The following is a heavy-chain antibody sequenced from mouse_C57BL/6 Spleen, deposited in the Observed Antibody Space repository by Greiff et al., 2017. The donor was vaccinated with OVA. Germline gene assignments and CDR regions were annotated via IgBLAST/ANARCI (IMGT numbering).Heavy chain of an antibody. CDR3: ARRNWDDWYFDV. CDR1: GFTFSDYG. D-gene: IGHD4-1*01. J-gene: IGHJ1*03. Sequence: EVKLVESGGGLVKPGGSLKLSCAASGFTFSDYGMHWVRQAPETGLEWVAYISSGSSTIYYADTVKGRFTISRDNAKNTLFLQMTSLRSEDTAMYYCARRNWDDWYFDVWGTGTTVTVSS. CDR2: ISSGSSTI. V-gene: IGHV5-17*01.